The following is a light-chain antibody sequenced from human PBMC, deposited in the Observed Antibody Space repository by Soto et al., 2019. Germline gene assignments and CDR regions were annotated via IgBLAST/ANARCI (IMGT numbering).Light chain of an antibody. V-gene: IGKV3-11*01. Sequence: EIVLTQSPATLSLSQEERGTLSCRAGESVTDYLAWYQQKPGQAPRLLIYDASNRATGIPDRFSGSGSGTDFTLTISSLEPEDFAVYYCQQFSSYPLTFGGGTKVDIK. CDR3: QQFSSYPLT. CDR1: ESVTDY. J-gene: IGKJ4*01. CDR2: DAS.